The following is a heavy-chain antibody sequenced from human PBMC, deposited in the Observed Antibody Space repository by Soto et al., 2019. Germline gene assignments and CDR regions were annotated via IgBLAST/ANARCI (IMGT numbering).Heavy chain of an antibody. V-gene: IGHV1-69*01. CDR2: IIPIFGTA. CDR1: AGTFSSYA. J-gene: IGHJ5*02. CDR3: AREGRFLEWLYWFDP. Sequence: QVQLVQSGAEVKKPGSSVKVSCKASAGTFSSYAISWVRQAPGQGLEWMGGIIPIFGTANYAQKFQGRVTINADESTSTAYMELSSLRSEDTAVYYCAREGRFLEWLYWFDPWGQGTLVTVSS. D-gene: IGHD3-3*01.